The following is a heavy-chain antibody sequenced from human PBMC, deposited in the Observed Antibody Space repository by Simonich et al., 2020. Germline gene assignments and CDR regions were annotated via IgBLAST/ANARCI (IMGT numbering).Heavy chain of an antibody. CDR1: GYTFTGYY. D-gene: IGHD1-26*01. J-gene: IGHJ6*03. CDR3: ARDLRGSYYYYYYMDV. Sequence: QVQLVQSGAEVKKPGASVKVSCKASGYTFTGYYMHWVRQAPGQGLEGMGWRNPNSGGTNYAQKFQGRVTMTRDTSISTAYMELSMLRSDDTAVYYCARDLRGSYYYYYYMDVWGKGTTVTVSS. CDR2: RNPNSGGT. V-gene: IGHV1-2*02.